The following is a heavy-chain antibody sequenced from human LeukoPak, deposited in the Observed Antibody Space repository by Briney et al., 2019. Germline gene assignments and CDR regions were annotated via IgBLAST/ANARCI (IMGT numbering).Heavy chain of an antibody. CDR1: GFTLSSYE. CDR2: IDSDGSST. CDR3: SGNFDY. Sequence: GGSLRLSCTVSGFTLSSYEMSWIRQAPGKGLEWVSSIDSDGSSTSNADSVKGRFTISRDNAKNTLYLQMNSLRAEDTAVYYCSGNFDYWGQGTLVTVSS. V-gene: IGHV3-74*01. D-gene: IGHD3-10*01. J-gene: IGHJ4*02.